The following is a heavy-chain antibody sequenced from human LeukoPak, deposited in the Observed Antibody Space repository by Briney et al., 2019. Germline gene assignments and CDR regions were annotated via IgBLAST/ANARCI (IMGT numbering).Heavy chain of an antibody. CDR1: GGSISSSNYY. D-gene: IGHD3-10*01. V-gene: IGHV4-61*02. CDR2: IYTSEST. J-gene: IGHJ4*02. Sequence: SETLSLTCTVSGGSISSSNYYWSWIRQPAAKGLEWIGRIYTSESTNYNPSLKSRVTISVDTSRNQFSLKLSSVTAADTAVYYCARGLWFGDENPPYFDYWGQGILVTVSS. CDR3: ARGLWFGDENPPYFDY.